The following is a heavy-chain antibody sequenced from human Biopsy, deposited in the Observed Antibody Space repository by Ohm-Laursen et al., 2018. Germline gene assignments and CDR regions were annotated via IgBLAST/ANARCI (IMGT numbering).Heavy chain of an antibody. V-gene: IGHV3-66*01. Sequence: SLRLSCAASKFTVRTNSMSWVRLAPGKGLEWVSVIYAGDTTYYPDSGKGRFTISRVKSRNTVYLQMDSLRGEGTALYFCARGSGSGFYFDQWGQGTLVTVSS. J-gene: IGHJ4*02. CDR1: KFTVRTNS. CDR2: IYAGDTT. CDR3: ARGSGSGFYFDQ. D-gene: IGHD2-15*01.